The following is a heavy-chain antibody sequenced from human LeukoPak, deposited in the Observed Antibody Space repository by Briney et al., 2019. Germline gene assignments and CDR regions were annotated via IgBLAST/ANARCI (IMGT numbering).Heavy chain of an antibody. J-gene: IGHJ4*02. V-gene: IGHV4-59*08. D-gene: IGHD6-13*01. CDR3: ARHPWVAAAGTSHFDY. Sequence: PSETLSLTCTVSSGSISSHYWSWIRQPPGKGLEWIGYIFHSGSTSYNPSLKSRVTISVDTSKNQFSLKLSSVTAADTAVYYCARHPWVAAAGTSHFDYWGQGTLVTVSS. CDR1: SGSISSHY. CDR2: IFHSGST.